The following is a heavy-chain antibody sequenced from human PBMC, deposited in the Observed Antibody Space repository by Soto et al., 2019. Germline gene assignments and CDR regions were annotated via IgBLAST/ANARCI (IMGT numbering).Heavy chain of an antibody. CDR3: ARDWSNYVGSYYGMDV. Sequence: QVQLVESGGGVVQPGRSLRLSCAASGFTFSNYAMHWVRQAPGKGLEWVAVISYDGSNKYYADSVKGRFTISRDNSKNTLYLQMNSLRAEDTGVYYCARDWSNYVGSYYGMDVWGQGTTVTVSS. D-gene: IGHD4-4*01. V-gene: IGHV3-30-3*01. CDR1: GFTFSNYA. CDR2: ISYDGSNK. J-gene: IGHJ6*02.